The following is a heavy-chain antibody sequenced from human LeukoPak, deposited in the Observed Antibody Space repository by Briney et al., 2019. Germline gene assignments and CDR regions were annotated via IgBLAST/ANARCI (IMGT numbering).Heavy chain of an antibody. CDR1: KFNFA. D-gene: IGHD6-6*01. V-gene: IGHV3-23*01. J-gene: IGHJ4*02. CDR3: AKGHFASSSFFDY. Sequence: GGSLRLSCAASKFNFAMSWVRQTAEKRLEWVSAISGSRDATFYTDSVKGRFTISRDNSKNTLYLQMNNLRVEDTAVYYCAKGHFASSSFFDYWGQGTLVTVSS. CDR2: ISGSRDAT.